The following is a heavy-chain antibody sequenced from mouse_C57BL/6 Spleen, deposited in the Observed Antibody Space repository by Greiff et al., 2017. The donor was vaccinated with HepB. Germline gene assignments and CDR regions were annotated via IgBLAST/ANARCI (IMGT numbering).Heavy chain of an antibody. Sequence: VQLQQSGPVLVKPGASVKMSCKASGYTFTDYYMNWVKQSHGKSLEWIGGINPYNGGTSYNQKFKGKATLTVDKSSSTAYMELNSLTSEDSAVYYCAREYYYGSSRFAYWGQGTLVTVSA. D-gene: IGHD1-1*01. CDR3: AREYYYGSSRFAY. CDR2: INPYNGGT. J-gene: IGHJ3*01. CDR1: GYTFTDYY. V-gene: IGHV1-19*01.